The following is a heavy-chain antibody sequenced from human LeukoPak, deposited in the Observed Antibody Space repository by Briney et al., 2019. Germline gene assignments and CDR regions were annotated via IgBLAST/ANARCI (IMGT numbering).Heavy chain of an antibody. CDR2: INPNSGGT. J-gene: IGHJ4*02. CDR1: GYTFTGYY. D-gene: IGHD1-26*01. CDR3: AREVQRRPKVGATDALGY. Sequence: ASVKVSCKASGYTFTGYYMHWVRQAPGQGLEWMGWINPNSGGTNYAQKFQGRVTMTRDTSISTAYMELSRLRSDDTAVYYCAREVQRRPKVGATDALGYWGQGTLVTVSS. V-gene: IGHV1-2*02.